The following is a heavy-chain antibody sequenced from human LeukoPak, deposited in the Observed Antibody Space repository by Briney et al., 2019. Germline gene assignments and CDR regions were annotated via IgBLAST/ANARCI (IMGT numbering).Heavy chain of an antibody. J-gene: IGHJ6*03. V-gene: IGHV3-53*01. D-gene: IGHD6-13*01. CDR2: IDSSVNT. Sequence: PAGSLRLSCAASGFAVSSNYMSWVRQPPGKGLEWLSLIDSSVNTFYAGSVKGRFTISRDYLKNTLFLQMNSLRAEDTALYYCARDPVVASPGPFYYHYMDVWGKGTRVSVSS. CDR1: GFAVSSNY. CDR3: ARDPVVASPGPFYYHYMDV.